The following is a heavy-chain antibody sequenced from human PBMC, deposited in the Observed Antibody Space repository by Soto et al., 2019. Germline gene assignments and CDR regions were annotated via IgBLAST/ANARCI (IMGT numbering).Heavy chain of an antibody. D-gene: IGHD3-22*01. CDR1: GYSFATSG. Sequence: QVKLVQSGTEVKKPGASIKVSCKASGYSFATSGMTWVRQAPGQGLEWIGWISVYNGNTNYDQSLQDRVTMTTDTATNTAYLEVRNLRSDDTAVYYCARAGQYYDASGYADWGQGTLVTVSS. V-gene: IGHV1-18*01. J-gene: IGHJ4*02. CDR2: ISVYNGNT. CDR3: ARAGQYYDASGYAD.